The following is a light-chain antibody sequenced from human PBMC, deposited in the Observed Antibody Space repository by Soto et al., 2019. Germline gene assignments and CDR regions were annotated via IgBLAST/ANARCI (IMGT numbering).Light chain of an antibody. CDR2: GTS. CDR1: QSIGGS. CDR3: EQYANWWA. J-gene: IGKJ1*01. V-gene: IGKV3-15*01. Sequence: EIVMTQSPATLSVSPGERATLSCRASQSIGGSLAWYQQKPGQAPRLLFYGTSNRATGVSARFSGSGSGTNSALTITSLQSEDFAVDDCEQYANWWAFGQGTKVDMK.